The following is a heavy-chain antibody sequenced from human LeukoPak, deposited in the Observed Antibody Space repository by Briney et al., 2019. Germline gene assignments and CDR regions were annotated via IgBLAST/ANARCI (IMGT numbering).Heavy chain of an antibody. CDR3: ARDFEADRPVYYYYMDV. V-gene: IGHV3-33*01. CDR1: GFTFSSYG. Sequence: GGSLRLSCAASGFTFSSYGMHWVRQAPGKGLEWVAVIWYDGSNKYYAASVKGRFTISRDNSKNTLYLQMNSLRAEDTAVYYCARDFEADRPVYYYYMDVWGKGTTVTVSS. CDR2: IWYDGSNK. J-gene: IGHJ6*03. D-gene: IGHD6-6*01.